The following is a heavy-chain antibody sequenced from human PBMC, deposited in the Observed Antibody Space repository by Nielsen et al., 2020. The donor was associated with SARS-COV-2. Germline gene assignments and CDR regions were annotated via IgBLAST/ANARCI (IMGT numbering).Heavy chain of an antibody. J-gene: IGHJ6*03. V-gene: IGHV3-66*01. CDR3: ARDRIGYCSSTSCYDYYYYYYMDV. Sequence: VRQMPGKGREWVSVIYSGGSTYYADSVKGRFTISRDNSKNTLYLQMNSLRAEDTAVYYCARDRIGYCSSTSCYDYYYYYYMDVWGKGTTVTVS. CDR2: IYSGGST. D-gene: IGHD2-2*01.